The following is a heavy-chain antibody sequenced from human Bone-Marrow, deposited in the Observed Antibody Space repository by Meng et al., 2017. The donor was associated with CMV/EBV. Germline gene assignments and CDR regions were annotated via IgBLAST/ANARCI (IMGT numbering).Heavy chain of an antibody. CDR2: ISYDGSNK. CDR3: ARDSGAGWYFDY. J-gene: IGHJ4*02. CDR1: GFTFSSYA. D-gene: IGHD6-19*01. V-gene: IGHV3-30*04. Sequence: GESLKISCAASGFTFSSYAMHWVRQAPGKGLEWVAVISYDGSNKYYADSVKGRFTISRDNAKNSLYLQMNSLRAEDTAVYYCARDSGAGWYFDYWGQGTLVTVSS.